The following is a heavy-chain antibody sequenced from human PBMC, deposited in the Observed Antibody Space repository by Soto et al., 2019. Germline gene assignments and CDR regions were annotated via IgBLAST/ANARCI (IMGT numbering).Heavy chain of an antibody. D-gene: IGHD2-15*01. CDR1: GGTFSSYA. J-gene: IGHJ6*02. V-gene: IGHV1-69*13. CDR2: IIPIFGTA. CDR3: ARERREGIVVVVAAKRCGYGMDL. Sequence: SVKVSCKASGGTFSSYAISWVRQAPGQGLEWMGGIIPIFGTANYAQKFQGRVTITADESTSTAYMELSSLRSEDTAVYYCARERREGIVVVVAAKRCGYGMDLWGQG.